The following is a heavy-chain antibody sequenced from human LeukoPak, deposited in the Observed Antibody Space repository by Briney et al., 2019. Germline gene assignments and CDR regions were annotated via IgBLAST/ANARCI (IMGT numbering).Heavy chain of an antibody. V-gene: IGHV4-39*07. CDR1: GGSISSSTYY. J-gene: IGHJ4*02. CDR2: IYYSGST. Sequence: PSETLSLTCTVSGGSISSSTYYWGWIRQPPGKGLEWIGNIYYSGSTYYNPSLKSRVTISVDTSKNQFSLKLSSVTAADTAVYYCARGGSSGYYFDYWGQGTLVTVSS. CDR3: ARGGSSGYYFDY. D-gene: IGHD3-22*01.